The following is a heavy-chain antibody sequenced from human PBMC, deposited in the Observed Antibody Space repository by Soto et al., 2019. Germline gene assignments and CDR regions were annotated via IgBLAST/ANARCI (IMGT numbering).Heavy chain of an antibody. CDR2: IWYDGSNK. D-gene: IGHD6-19*01. Sequence: GGSLRLSCAASGFTFSSYGMHWVRQAPGKGLEWVAVIWYDGSNKYYADSVKGRFTISRDNSKNTLYLQMNSLRAEDTAVYYCARDRVEQWLVAHYYYGMDVWGQGTTVTVSS. CDR3: ARDRVEQWLVAHYYYGMDV. CDR1: GFTFSSYG. J-gene: IGHJ6*02. V-gene: IGHV3-33*01.